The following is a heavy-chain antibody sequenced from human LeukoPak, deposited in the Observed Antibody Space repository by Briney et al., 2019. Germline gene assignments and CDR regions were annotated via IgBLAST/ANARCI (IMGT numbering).Heavy chain of an antibody. D-gene: IGHD5-18*01. J-gene: IGHJ4*02. CDR3: AKESSYGPFDY. CDR1: GFTFSSYG. Sequence: GGSLRLSCAASGFTFSSYGMHWVRQAPGKGLEWVAFIRYDGSNKYYADSVKGRFTISRDNSKNTLYPQMNSLRAEDTAVYYCAKESSYGPFDYWGQGTLVTVSS. CDR2: IRYDGSNK. V-gene: IGHV3-30*02.